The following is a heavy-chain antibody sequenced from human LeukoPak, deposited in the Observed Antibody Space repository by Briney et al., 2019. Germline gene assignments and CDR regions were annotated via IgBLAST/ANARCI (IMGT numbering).Heavy chain of an antibody. J-gene: IGHJ4*02. D-gene: IGHD4-23*01. CDR3: ASRNFGGNSGSPPPPAFDY. V-gene: IGHV4-31*03. CDR1: GGSISSGGYY. Sequence: SETLSLTCTVSGGSISSGGYYWSWIRQHPGKGLEWIGYIYYSGRTYYNPSLRSRVTISVDTSKNQFSLKLSSVTAADTAVYYCASRNFGGNSGSPPPPAFDYWGQGTLVTVSS. CDR2: IYYSGRT.